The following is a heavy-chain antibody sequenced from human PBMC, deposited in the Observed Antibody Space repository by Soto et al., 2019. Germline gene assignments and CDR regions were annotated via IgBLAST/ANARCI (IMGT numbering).Heavy chain of an antibody. J-gene: IGHJ4*02. V-gene: IGHV4-59*01. Sequence: QVQLQESGPGLVKPSETLSLTCTVSGGSISSYYWGWIRQPPGKGLEWIGYIYYSGSTNYNPSLNGRVAISVDTSKNQFSLNLSSVTAADTAVYYCARARSHEWELLRQYFDFWGQGTLVTVSS. CDR1: GGSISSYY. CDR3: ARARSHEWELLRQYFDF. CDR2: IYYSGST. D-gene: IGHD1-26*01.